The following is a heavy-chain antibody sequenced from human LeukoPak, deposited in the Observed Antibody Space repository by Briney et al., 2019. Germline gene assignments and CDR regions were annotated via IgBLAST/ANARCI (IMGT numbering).Heavy chain of an antibody. J-gene: IGHJ4*02. D-gene: IGHD5-24*01. V-gene: IGHV3-7*01. Sequence: GGSLRLSCAASGFSFNSYAMSWVRQAPGKGLECLANIKQDGSETYYADSVKGRFTISRDNAKNSLYLQMNSLRAEDTAVYYCARETPRRGETRDGYRWGQGTLVTVSS. CDR1: GFSFNSYA. CDR2: IKQDGSET. CDR3: ARETPRRGETRDGYR.